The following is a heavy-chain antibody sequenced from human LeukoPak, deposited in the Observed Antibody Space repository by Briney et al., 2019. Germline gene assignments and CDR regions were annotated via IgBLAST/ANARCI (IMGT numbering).Heavy chain of an antibody. CDR2: ISYDGSDK. CDR3: AKADLPAEYYYYGMDV. D-gene: IGHD2-2*01. J-gene: IGHJ6*02. Sequence: GGSLRLSCADSGFLFSNSWMAWVRQAPGRGLEWVAVISYDGSDKFYADSVKGRFTISRDNSKNTLYLQMNSLRTEDTSVYYCAKADLPAEYYYYGMDVWGQGTTVTVSS. CDR1: GFLFSNSW. V-gene: IGHV3-30*18.